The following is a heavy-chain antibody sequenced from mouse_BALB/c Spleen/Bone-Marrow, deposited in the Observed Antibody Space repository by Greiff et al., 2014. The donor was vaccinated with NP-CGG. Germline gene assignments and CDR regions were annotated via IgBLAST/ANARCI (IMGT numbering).Heavy chain of an antibody. CDR1: GYTFTRYW. V-gene: IGHV1S22*01. Sequence: LQQSGSELVRPGASVKLSCKASGYTFTRYWVHWVKQRHGQGLEWIGNIYPGGGNTNYDENFKSKGTLTVDTSSSTAYMHLSSLTSEDSAVYYCTRGGSNPFAYWGQGTLVTISA. J-gene: IGHJ3*01. CDR2: IYPGGGNT. D-gene: IGHD1-1*01. CDR3: TRGGSNPFAY.